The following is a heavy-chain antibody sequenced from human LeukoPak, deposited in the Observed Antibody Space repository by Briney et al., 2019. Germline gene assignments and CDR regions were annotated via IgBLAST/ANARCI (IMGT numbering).Heavy chain of an antibody. D-gene: IGHD5-24*01. CDR1: GFPFSSYW. CDR3: TRVGYIDEGIDY. CDR2: IKQDGSKK. Sequence: GGSLRLSCVASGFPFSSYWMTWARQAPGKGLEWVANIKQDGSKKSYVDSVKGRFTISRDNAKNSLYLQMNSLRAEDTAIYYCTRVGYIDEGIDYWGQGTLVTVSS. V-gene: IGHV3-7*04. J-gene: IGHJ4*02.